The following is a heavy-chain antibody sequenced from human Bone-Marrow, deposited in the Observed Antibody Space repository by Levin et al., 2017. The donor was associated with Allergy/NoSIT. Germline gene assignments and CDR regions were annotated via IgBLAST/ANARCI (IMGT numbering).Heavy chain of an antibody. Sequence: SVKVSCKASGGTFSSYAISWVRQAPGQGLEWMGGIIPIFGTANYAQKFQGRVTITADESTSTAYMELSSLRSEDTAVYYCARGPSPDYDILTGSTNYDYGMDVWGQGTTVTVSS. D-gene: IGHD3-9*01. CDR2: IIPIFGTA. CDR3: ARGPSPDYDILTGSTNYDYGMDV. V-gene: IGHV1-69*13. J-gene: IGHJ6*02. CDR1: GGTFSSYA.